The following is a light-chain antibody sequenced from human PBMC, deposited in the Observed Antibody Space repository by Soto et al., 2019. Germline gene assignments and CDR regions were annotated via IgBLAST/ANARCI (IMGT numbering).Light chain of an antibody. CDR1: QSISSW. J-gene: IGKJ1*01. CDR3: QQYNSYPWT. V-gene: IGKV1-5*03. Sequence: DIQMTQSPSTLSASVGDRVTITCRASQSISSWLAWYQQKPGKAPKLLIYKASSLESGVPSRFSGSGSGTEFTLTTSSLQPDDFTTYYCQQYNSYPWTFGQGTNVDVK. CDR2: KAS.